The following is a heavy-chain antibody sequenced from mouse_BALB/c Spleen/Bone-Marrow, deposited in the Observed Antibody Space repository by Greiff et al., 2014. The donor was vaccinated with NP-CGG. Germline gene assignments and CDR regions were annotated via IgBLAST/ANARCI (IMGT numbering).Heavy chain of an antibody. CDR1: GYSFTGYT. D-gene: IGHD1-1*01. CDR3: ARDYYGFSYGFAY. J-gene: IGHJ3*01. CDR2: INPYNGGT. Sequence: EVQLQQSGPELVKPGASMKISCKASGYSFTGYTMNWVKQSHGKNLEWIGLINPYNGGTNYNQKFKGKATLTVDKSSSTAYMELLSPTSEDSAVYYCARDYYGFSYGFAYWGQGTLVTVSA. V-gene: IGHV1-18*01.